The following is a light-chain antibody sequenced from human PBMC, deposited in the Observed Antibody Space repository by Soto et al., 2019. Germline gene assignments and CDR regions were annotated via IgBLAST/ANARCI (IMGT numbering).Light chain of an antibody. J-gene: IGKJ1*01. CDR2: KAT. CDR1: QSINSW. CDR3: QRYNTNSRM. Sequence: DIQMTQSPSTLSASVGDRVTITCRASQSINSWLAWYQQRPGRAPKLLIFKATSLQSGVPSRFGGSGSGTEFTLTISSLQPDDFATYYCQRYNTNSRMFGQGTKVE. V-gene: IGKV1-5*03.